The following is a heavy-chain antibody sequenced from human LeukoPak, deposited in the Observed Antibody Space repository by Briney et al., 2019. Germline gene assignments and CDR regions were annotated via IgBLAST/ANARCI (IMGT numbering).Heavy chain of an antibody. J-gene: IGHJ4*02. CDR2: ISSDGSVT. Sequence: QPGGSLRLSCAASGFTLSRYWMHWVRQAPGKGLAWVSRISSDGSVTTYADSVKGRFTISSDSAKNTLYLQMNSLRVEDTAVYFCTRQQDNNGWSDYWGRGTLVTVSS. CDR3: TRQQDNNGWSDY. D-gene: IGHD6-19*01. CDR1: GFTLSRYW. V-gene: IGHV3-74*01.